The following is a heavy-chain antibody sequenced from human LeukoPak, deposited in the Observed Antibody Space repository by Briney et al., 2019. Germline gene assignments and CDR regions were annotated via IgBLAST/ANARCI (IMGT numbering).Heavy chain of an antibody. J-gene: IGHJ4*02. CDR3: ARGVTLPGIAVAGTSLNYFDY. Sequence: SETQSLTCAVYGGSFSGYYWSWIRQPPGKGLEWIGEINHSGSTNYNPSLKSRVTISVDTSKNQFSLKLSSVTAADTAVYYCARGVTLPGIAVAGTSLNYFDYWGQGTLVTVSS. CDR2: INHSGST. D-gene: IGHD6-19*01. CDR1: GGSFSGYY. V-gene: IGHV4-34*01.